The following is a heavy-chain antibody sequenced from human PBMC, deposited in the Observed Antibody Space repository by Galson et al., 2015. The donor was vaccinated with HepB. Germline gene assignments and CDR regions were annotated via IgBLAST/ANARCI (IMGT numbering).Heavy chain of an antibody. V-gene: IGHV1-18*01. CDR2: ISAYNGNT. D-gene: IGHD2-21*02. Sequence: SVKVSCKASGSTFTSYGISWVRQAPGQGLEWMGWISAYNGNTNHAQKLQGGVTMTTDTSTSTAYMELRSLRSDDTAVYYCARDRGATGPYCGGDCYSALDYWGQGTLVTVSS. CDR1: GSTFTSYG. J-gene: IGHJ4*02. CDR3: ARDRGATGPYCGGDCYSALDY.